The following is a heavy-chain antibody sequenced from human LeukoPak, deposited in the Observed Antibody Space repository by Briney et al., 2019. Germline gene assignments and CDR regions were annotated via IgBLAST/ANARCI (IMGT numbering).Heavy chain of an antibody. V-gene: IGHV1-69*04. CDR2: IIPILGIA. Sequence: SVTVSCKASGGTFSSYAISWVRQAPGQGLEWMGRIIPILGIANYAQKFQGRVTITADKSTSTAYMELSSLRSEDTAAYYCARAGYYDILTGQGVNAFDIWGQGTMVTVSS. CDR1: GGTFSSYA. D-gene: IGHD3-9*01. CDR3: ARAGYYDILTGQGVNAFDI. J-gene: IGHJ3*02.